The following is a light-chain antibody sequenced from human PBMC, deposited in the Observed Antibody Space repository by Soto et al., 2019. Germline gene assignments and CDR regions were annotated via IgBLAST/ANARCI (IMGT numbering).Light chain of an antibody. Sequence: EIVMTQSPATLSVSPGERVTLSCRASQSVSSYLAWYQQKPGQAPGLLIYGASTRATGTPVRFSGSGSGTEFTLTISSLQSEDFVVYYCQQYNNWPLTFGGGTKVEIK. CDR1: QSVSSY. V-gene: IGKV3-15*01. J-gene: IGKJ4*01. CDR3: QQYNNWPLT. CDR2: GAS.